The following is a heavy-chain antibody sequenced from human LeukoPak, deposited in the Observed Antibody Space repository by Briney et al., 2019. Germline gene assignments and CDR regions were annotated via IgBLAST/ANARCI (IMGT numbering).Heavy chain of an antibody. V-gene: IGHV4-59*01. CDR3: ARGGAVGNAWDY. J-gene: IGHJ4*02. CDR2: IHSSANT. D-gene: IGHD1-26*01. CDR1: GGSISTYY. Sequence: SETLSLTCTVSGGSISTYYWSWLRQPPGEGLEWLGYIHSSANTNYNPSLKSRVTISVDTSKNQFSLKLSSVTAADTAVYYCARGGAVGNAWDYWGQGTLVTVSS.